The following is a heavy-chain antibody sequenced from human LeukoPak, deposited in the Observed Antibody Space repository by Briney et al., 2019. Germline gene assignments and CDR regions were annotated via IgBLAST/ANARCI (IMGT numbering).Heavy chain of an antibody. J-gene: IGHJ6*04. CDR2: INSCRRTI. CDR3: AELGITMIGGV. V-gene: IGHV3-48*04. D-gene: IGHD3-10*02. Sequence: GGSLRLSCAGSGFSFSSYNMNWVRQAPGKELEGVSYINSCRRTIYYPHCVKGRFTISRDNAKNSLYLQMNSLRAEDTAVYYCAELGITMIGGVWGKGTTVTISS. CDR1: GFSFSSYN.